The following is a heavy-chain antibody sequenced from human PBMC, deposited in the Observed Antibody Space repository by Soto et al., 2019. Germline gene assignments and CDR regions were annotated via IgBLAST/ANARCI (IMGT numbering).Heavy chain of an antibody. J-gene: IGHJ4*02. CDR2: IYSSGST. CDR1: GGSISSYY. Sequence: QVQLQESGPGLVKPSETLSLTCTVSGGSISSYYCSWIRQPAGKGLEYIGRIYSSGSTNYNPSLKSRVTMSVDTSKNQFSLKLTSVTGADTAVYYCARGHGDYVDSWGQGTLVTVSS. V-gene: IGHV4-4*07. D-gene: IGHD4-17*01. CDR3: ARGHGDYVDS.